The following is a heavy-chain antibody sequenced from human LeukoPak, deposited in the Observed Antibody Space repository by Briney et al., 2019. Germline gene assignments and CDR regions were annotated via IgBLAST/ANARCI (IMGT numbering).Heavy chain of an antibody. V-gene: IGHV1-3*01. J-gene: IGHJ4*02. Sequence: ASVKVSCKASGYTFTSHAVHWVRQAPGQRPEWMGWINAGSGDTKCSQNLEGWVTITRDTSASTAYMELTSLKSEDTAVYYCARTARKAAIVGDYFDYWGQGTLVTVSS. CDR1: GYTFTSHA. CDR3: ARTARKAAIVGDYFDY. CDR2: INAGSGDT. D-gene: IGHD6-13*01.